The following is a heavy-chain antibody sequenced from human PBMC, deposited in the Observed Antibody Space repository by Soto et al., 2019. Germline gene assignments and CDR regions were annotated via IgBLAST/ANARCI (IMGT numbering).Heavy chain of an antibody. D-gene: IGHD5-12*01. CDR3: ARRDGYYFDY. J-gene: IGHJ4*02. CDR2: ISATGGST. Sequence: VGSLRLSCVVSGFTFSSYALTWVRQAPGKGLEWVSGISATGGSTNYADSVKGRFTVSRDNSKNTLCLQVNSLRAEDTAVYYCARRDGYYFDYWGQGSLVTVSS. CDR1: GFTFSSYA. V-gene: IGHV3-23*01.